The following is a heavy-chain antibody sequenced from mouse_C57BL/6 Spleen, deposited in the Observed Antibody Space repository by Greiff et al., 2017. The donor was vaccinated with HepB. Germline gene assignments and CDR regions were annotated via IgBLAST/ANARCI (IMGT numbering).Heavy chain of an antibody. Sequence: VQLQQPGAELVKPGASVKLSCKASGYTFTSYWMHWVKQRPGQGLEWIGMIHPNSGSNNSNEKFKSKATLTVDKSSSTAYMQLSSLTSEDSAVYYCARWDYGSSYVAWFAYWGQGTLVTVSA. CDR2: IHPNSGSN. J-gene: IGHJ3*01. D-gene: IGHD1-1*01. V-gene: IGHV1-64*01. CDR3: ARWDYGSSYVAWFAY. CDR1: GYTFTSYW.